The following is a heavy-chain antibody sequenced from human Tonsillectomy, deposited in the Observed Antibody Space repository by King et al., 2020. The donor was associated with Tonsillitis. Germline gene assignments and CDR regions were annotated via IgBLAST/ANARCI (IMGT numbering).Heavy chain of an antibody. CDR2: FTPLFPLT. CDR1: GGSFSNYA. Sequence: QLVQSGAEMKKPGSSVKVSCRAFGGSFSNYAIIWVRQAPGQGLEWVGGFTPLFPLTDVAQKFQGRITVSADRSASAAYMELTRLRAEDTAVYYCARTMATYYIGMGTYRYDAFDVWGQGTPVTVSS. V-gene: IGHV1-69*17. J-gene: IGHJ3*01. CDR3: ARTMATYYIGMGTYRYDAFDV. D-gene: IGHD3-22*01.